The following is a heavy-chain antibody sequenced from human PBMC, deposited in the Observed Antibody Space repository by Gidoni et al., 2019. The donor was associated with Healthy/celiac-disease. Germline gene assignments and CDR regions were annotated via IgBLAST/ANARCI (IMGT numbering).Heavy chain of an antibody. D-gene: IGHD6-19*01. Sequence: QVQLVQSGAEVKKPGSSVKVSCKASGGTFSSYAISWVRQAPGQGLEWMGGIIPIFGTANYAQKFQGRVTITADESTSTAYMELSSLRSEDTAVYYCARDVKPRGIAVAGSADYYYYGMDVWGQGTTVTVSS. V-gene: IGHV1-69*01. CDR1: GGTFSSYA. J-gene: IGHJ6*02. CDR3: ARDVKPRGIAVAGSADYYYYGMDV. CDR2: IIPIFGTA.